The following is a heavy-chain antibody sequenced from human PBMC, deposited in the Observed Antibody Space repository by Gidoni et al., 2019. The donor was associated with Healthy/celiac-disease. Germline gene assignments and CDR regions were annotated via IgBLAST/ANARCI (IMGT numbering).Heavy chain of an antibody. Sequence: GSLRLSCAASGFTFSNAWMSWVRQAPGKGLEWVGRIKSKTDGGTTDYAAPVKGRFTISRDDSKNTLYLQMNSLKTEDTAVYYCRSSEDDYYYGMDVWGQGTTVTVSS. CDR2: IKSKTDGGTT. CDR1: GFTFSNAW. D-gene: IGHD1-26*01. J-gene: IGHJ6*02. CDR3: RSSEDDYYYGMDV. V-gene: IGHV3-15*01.